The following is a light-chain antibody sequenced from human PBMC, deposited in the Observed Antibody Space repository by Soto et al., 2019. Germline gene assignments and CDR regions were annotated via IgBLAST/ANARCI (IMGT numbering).Light chain of an antibody. CDR3: QTWDTGIRV. CDR2: LNNDGSH. Sequence: QSVLTQSPSASASLGASVKLTCTLSSGHSNYAIAWHQQQPEKGPRYLLKLNNDGSHIKGDGIPDRFSGSSSGAERYLTISSLQSEDEADYYCQTWDTGIRVFGGGTKVTVL. CDR1: SGHSNYA. V-gene: IGLV4-69*01. J-gene: IGLJ2*01.